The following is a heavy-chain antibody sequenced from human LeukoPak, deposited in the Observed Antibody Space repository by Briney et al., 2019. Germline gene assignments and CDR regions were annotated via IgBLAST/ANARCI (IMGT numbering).Heavy chain of an antibody. J-gene: IGHJ4*02. CDR2: ISYDGSNK. D-gene: IGHD2-2*03. Sequence: GGSLRLSCAASGFTFSSYAMHWVRQAPGKGLEWVAVISYDGSNKYYADSVKGRFTISRDNSKNTLYLQMNSLRAEDTAVYYCARSIGYCSSTSCYSFDYGGQGTLVTVSS. CDR1: GFTFSSYA. V-gene: IGHV3-30-3*01. CDR3: ARSIGYCSSTSCYSFDY.